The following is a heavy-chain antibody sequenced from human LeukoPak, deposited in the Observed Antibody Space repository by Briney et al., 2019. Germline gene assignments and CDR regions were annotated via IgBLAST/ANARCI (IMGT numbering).Heavy chain of an antibody. CDR3: ARGSAAAGPANWFDP. CDR1: GDSVSSNSAA. CDR2: TYYRSKWYN. Sequence: SPTLSLTFAISGDSVSSNSAAWNWIRQSPSRGLEWLGRTYYRSKWYNDYAVSVKSRITINPDTSKNQFSLQLNSVTPEDTAVYYCARGSAAAGPANWFDPWGQGTLVTVSS. D-gene: IGHD6-13*01. J-gene: IGHJ5*02. V-gene: IGHV6-1*01.